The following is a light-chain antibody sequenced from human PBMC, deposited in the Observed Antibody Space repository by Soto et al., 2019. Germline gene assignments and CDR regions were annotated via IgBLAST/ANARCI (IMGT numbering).Light chain of an antibody. J-gene: IGKJ4*01. CDR3: QQYYNTPLT. CDR2: WAS. V-gene: IGKV4-1*01. CDR1: QSVLYSSNNKNY. Sequence: EIVVTQSPDSLAVFLGERATINCKSSQSVLYSSNNKNYLAWYQQKPRQPPKLLINWASTRESGVPDRFSGSGSGTDFTLTISSLQAEDVAVYYCQQYYNTPLTFGGGTKVEIK.